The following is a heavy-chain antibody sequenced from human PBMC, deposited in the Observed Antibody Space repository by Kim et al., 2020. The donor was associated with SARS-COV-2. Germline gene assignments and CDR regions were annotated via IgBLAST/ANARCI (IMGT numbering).Heavy chain of an antibody. CDR2: IIPILGIA. J-gene: IGHJ4*02. CDR1: GGTFSSYA. V-gene: IGHV1-69*04. Sequence: SVKVSCKASGGTFSSYAISWVRQAPGQGLEWMGRIIPILGIANYAQKFQGRVTITADKSTSTAYMELSSLRSEDTAVYYCARVATYGSGPGDYCGQGTLVTVSS. CDR3: ARVATYGSGPGDY. D-gene: IGHD3-10*01.